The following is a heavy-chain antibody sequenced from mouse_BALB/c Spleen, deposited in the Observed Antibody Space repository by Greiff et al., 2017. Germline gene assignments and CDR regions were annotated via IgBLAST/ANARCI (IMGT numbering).Heavy chain of an antibody. V-gene: IGHV1-82*01. CDR3: ARPAYYGNYGRYFDV. J-gene: IGHJ1*01. CDR2: IYPGDGDT. CDR1: GYAFSSSW. Sequence: QVQLQQSGPELVKPGASVKISCKASGYAFSSSWMNWVKQRPGQGLEWIGRIYPGDGDTNYNGKFKGKATLTADKSSSTAYMQLSSLTSVDSAVYFCARPAYYGNYGRYFDVWGAGTTVTVSS. D-gene: IGHD2-10*01.